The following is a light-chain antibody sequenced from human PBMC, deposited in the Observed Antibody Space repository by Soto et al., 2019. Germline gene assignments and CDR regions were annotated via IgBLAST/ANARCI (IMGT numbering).Light chain of an antibody. CDR2: KAS. J-gene: IGKJ2*01. Sequence: DIQMTQSPSTVSASVGDRVTITCRASQSISTWLAWYQQKPGKAPNLLNYKASSLQSGVPSRFSGSGSGTEFTLTISSLQPDDFATYYCQQYNSYPYTFGQGTRLEIK. CDR3: QQYNSYPYT. CDR1: QSISTW. V-gene: IGKV1-5*03.